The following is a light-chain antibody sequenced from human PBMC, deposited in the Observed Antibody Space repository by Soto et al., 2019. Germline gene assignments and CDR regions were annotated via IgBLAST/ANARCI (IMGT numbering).Light chain of an antibody. J-gene: IGLJ1*01. CDR3: QPYDISLSTSGV. CDR1: SSNIGAGFD. V-gene: IGLV1-40*01. Sequence: QSVLTQPPSVSGDPGQRVTISCTGNSSNIGAGFDVHWYQQLPGTAPKLLIYGNSNRPSGVPDRFSGSKSGTSASLAITGLQAEDEADYYCQPYDISLSTSGVFGTGTKVTVL. CDR2: GNS.